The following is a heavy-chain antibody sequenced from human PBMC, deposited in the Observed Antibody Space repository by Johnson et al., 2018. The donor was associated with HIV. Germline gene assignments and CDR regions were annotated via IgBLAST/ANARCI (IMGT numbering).Heavy chain of an antibody. D-gene: IGHD5-12*01. CDR1: EFTVRCNY. Sequence: EVQLVESGGGLVQPGGSVRLSCAASEFTVRCNYMHWVRQSPGKGLEWVSVIYTGGSTYYADSVKGRFTISRDNSKNTLYLQMNSLRAEDTAVYYCAKDRILSGYGPGAFDIWGQGTMVTVSS. CDR2: IYTGGST. V-gene: IGHV3-66*01. J-gene: IGHJ3*02. CDR3: AKDRILSGYGPGAFDI.